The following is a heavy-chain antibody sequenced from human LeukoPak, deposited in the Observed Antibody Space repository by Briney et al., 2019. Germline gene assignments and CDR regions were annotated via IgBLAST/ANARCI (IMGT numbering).Heavy chain of an antibody. CDR3: ARGDIVVVPAAMNYYVDV. CDR2: INPNSGGT. CDR1: GGTFSSYA. Sequence: GASVKVSCKASGGTFSSYAIIWVRQAPGQGLEWMGWINPNSGGTNYAQKFQGRVTMTRDTSISTAYMELSRLRSDDTAVYYCARGDIVVVPAAMNYYVDVWGKGTTVTVSS. V-gene: IGHV1-2*02. J-gene: IGHJ6*03. D-gene: IGHD2-2*01.